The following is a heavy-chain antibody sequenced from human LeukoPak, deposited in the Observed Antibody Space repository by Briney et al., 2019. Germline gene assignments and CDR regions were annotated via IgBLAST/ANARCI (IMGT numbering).Heavy chain of an antibody. V-gene: IGHV3-23*01. D-gene: IGHD5-24*01. CDR1: GFTFEDYG. CDR2: ISPSGDIK. CDR3: AKDDAWLQYND. Sequence: GGSLRLSCAVSGFTFEDYGMNWVRQAPGKGLEWVSGISPSGDIKYYVDSVKGRFTVSRDNSKNTLYLQINSLRDEDTAVYYCAKDDAWLQYNDWGQGTLVTVSS. J-gene: IGHJ4*02.